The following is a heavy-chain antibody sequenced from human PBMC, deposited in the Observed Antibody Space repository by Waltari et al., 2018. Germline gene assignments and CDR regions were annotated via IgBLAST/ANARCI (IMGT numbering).Heavy chain of an antibody. V-gene: IGHV4-38-2*01. CDR3: ARHGAGNYADY. CDR2: IYHSGST. J-gene: IGHJ4*02. D-gene: IGHD1-7*01. Sequence: QVQLQESGPGLVKPSETLSLTCAVSGYSISSGYSWGWIRQPPGKGLEWIGSIYHSGSTYYNPSLKSRVTISVDTSKNQFSLKLSSVTAADTAVYYCARHGAGNYADYWGQGTLVTVSS. CDR1: GYSISSGYS.